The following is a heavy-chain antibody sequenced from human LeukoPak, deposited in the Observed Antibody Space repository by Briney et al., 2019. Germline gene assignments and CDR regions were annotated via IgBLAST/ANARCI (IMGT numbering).Heavy chain of an antibody. CDR1: GYTFTSYG. D-gene: IGHD5-18*01. J-gene: IGHJ6*03. CDR3: ARLPSTWIHRSPSYYYMDV. Sequence: ASVKVSCKASGYTFTSYGISWVRQAPGQGLEWMGWISAYNGNTNYAQKLQGRVTMTTDTSTSTAYMELRSLRSDDTAVYYCARLPSTWIHRSPSYYYMDVWGKGTTVTVSS. CDR2: ISAYNGNT. V-gene: IGHV1-18*01.